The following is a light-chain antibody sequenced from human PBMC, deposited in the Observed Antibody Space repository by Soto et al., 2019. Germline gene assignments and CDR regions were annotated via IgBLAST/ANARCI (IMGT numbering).Light chain of an antibody. CDR1: SSDIGGNT. Sequence: QLVLTQPPSTSGTPGQRVTMSCSGSSSDIGGNTVTWYQQFPGTAPKLLIYENNQRPSGVPDRFSGSTSGTSASLAISGLQSEDEADYHCAAWDDSLKGPLFGGGTKLTVL. CDR3: AAWDDSLKGPL. V-gene: IGLV1-44*01. J-gene: IGLJ3*02. CDR2: ENN.